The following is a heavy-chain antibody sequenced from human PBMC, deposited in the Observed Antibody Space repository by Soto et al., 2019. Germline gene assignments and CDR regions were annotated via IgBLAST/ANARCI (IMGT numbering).Heavy chain of an antibody. V-gene: IGHV4-31*03. Sequence: PSETLSLTCTVSGGSINSGGYYWSWIRQHPGKGLERIGYIFYSGTTYYNPSLKSRLSISMDTSNNQFSLKLSSVTAADTAVYYCARTLTSVTFYFDYWGQGTLVTVS. CDR2: IFYSGTT. CDR1: GGSINSGGYY. J-gene: IGHJ4*02. CDR3: ARTLTSVTFYFDY. D-gene: IGHD4-17*01.